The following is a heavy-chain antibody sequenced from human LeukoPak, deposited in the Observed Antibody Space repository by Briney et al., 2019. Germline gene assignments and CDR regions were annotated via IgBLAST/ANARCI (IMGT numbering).Heavy chain of an antibody. CDR2: ISSSSSYI. J-gene: IGHJ3*02. D-gene: IGHD4-17*01. CDR1: GFTFSSYS. CDR3: ARDRVNDYGEPLRRDAFDI. V-gene: IGHV3-21*01. Sequence: GGSLRLSCAASGFTFSSYSMNWVRQAQGKGLEWVSSISSSSSYIYYADSVKGRFTISRDNANNSLYLQMNSLRAEDTAVYYCARDRVNDYGEPLRRDAFDIWGQGTMVTVSS.